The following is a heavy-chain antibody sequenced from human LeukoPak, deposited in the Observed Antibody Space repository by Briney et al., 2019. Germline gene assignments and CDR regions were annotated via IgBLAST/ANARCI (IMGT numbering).Heavy chain of an antibody. CDR2: ISDNGRTK. CDR3: ATVHFGYFTF. D-gene: IGHD3-3*01. Sequence: GGSLRLSCAASGLTFSDYHMSWIRQAPGKGLEWVSHISDNGRTKNYANSVQGRFTVSRDNAKNSLYLQMNSLRADDTAVYYCATVHFGYFTFWGQGTLVPVSS. V-gene: IGHV3-11*01. J-gene: IGHJ4*02. CDR1: GLTFSDYH.